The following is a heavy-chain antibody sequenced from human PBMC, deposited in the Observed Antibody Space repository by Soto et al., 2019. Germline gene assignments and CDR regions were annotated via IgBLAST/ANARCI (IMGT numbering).Heavy chain of an antibody. D-gene: IGHD3-10*01. Sequence: SLRLSCAASGFTFSSYGMHWVRQAPGKGLEWVAVIWYDGSNKYYADFVKGRFTISRDNSKNTLYLQMNSLRAEDTAVYYCAPDLRGSAPYYYGMDVWGQGTKVTVYS. J-gene: IGHJ6*02. V-gene: IGHV3-33*01. CDR3: APDLRGSAPYYYGMDV. CDR2: IWYDGSNK. CDR1: GFTFSSYG.